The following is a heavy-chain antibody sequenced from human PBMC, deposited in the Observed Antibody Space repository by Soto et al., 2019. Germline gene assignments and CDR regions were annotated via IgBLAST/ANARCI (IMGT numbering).Heavy chain of an antibody. D-gene: IGHD3-3*01. CDR3: ARRQVYDFWSGYYSPDYYYYGMDV. J-gene: IGHJ6*02. CDR2: INSDGSST. Sequence: GGSLRLSCAASGFTFSSYWMHWVRQAPGKGLVWVSRINSDGSSTSYADSVKGRFTISRDNAKNTLYLQMNSLRAEDTAVYYCARRQVYDFWSGYYSPDYYYYGMDVWGQGTTVTVSS. V-gene: IGHV3-74*01. CDR1: GFTFSSYW.